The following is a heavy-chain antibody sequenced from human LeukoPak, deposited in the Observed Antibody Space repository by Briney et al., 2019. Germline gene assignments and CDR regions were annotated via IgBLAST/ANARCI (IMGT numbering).Heavy chain of an antibody. CDR3: AKTDLCSGGSCYIDY. CDR1: GYTFTSYY. CDR2: INPSGGST. D-gene: IGHD2-15*01. V-gene: IGHV1-46*01. J-gene: IGHJ4*02. Sequence: ASVKVSCKASGYTFTSYYMHWVRQAPGQGLEWMGIINPSGGSTSYAQKFQGRVTITADKSTSTAYMELSSLRSEDTAVYYCAKTDLCSGGSCYIDYWGQGTLVTVSS.